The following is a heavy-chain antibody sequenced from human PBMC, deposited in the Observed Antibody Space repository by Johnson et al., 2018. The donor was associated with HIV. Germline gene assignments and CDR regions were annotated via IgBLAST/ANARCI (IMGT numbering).Heavy chain of an antibody. Sequence: VQLVESGGGLLQIGGSLRLSCAASGFTFSAYEMHWVRQSTAKGLEWVSSIDTSGDTYYSDSVKGRFTISRDNSKNTLYLQMDSLRAEDTAVYYCAKEPWHSSLSLIGLFVFDIRGQGTMVTVSS. V-gene: IGHV3-13*04. J-gene: IGHJ3*02. CDR3: AKEPWHSSLSLIGLFVFDI. CDR2: IDTSGDT. D-gene: IGHD6-19*01. CDR1: GFTFSAYE.